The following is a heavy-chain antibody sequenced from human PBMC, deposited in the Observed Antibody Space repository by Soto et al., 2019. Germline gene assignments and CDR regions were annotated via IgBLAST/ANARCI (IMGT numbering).Heavy chain of an antibody. V-gene: IGHV1-3*01. J-gene: IGHJ4*02. D-gene: IGHD3-10*01. CDR1: GYTFTSYA. CDR2: INAGNGNT. CDR3: ARAIFPAPRSRRTMVRDPDFDY. Sequence: ASVKVSCKASGYTFTSYAMHWVRQAPGQRLEWMGWINAGNGNTKYSQKFQGRVTITRDTSASTAYMELSSLRSEDTAVYYCARAIFPAPRSRRTMVRDPDFDYWGQGTLVTVSS.